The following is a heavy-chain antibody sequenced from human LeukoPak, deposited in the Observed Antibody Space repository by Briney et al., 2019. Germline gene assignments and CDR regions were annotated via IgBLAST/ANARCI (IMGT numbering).Heavy chain of an antibody. D-gene: IGHD3-22*01. Sequence: PSETLSLTCTVSGGSISSGDYYWSRIRQPPGKGLEWIGYIYYSGSTYYNPSLKSRVTISVDTSKSQFSLKLSSVTAGDTAVYYCARGPMRGWFDPWGQGTLVTVSS. J-gene: IGHJ5*02. CDR3: ARGPMRGWFDP. CDR1: GGSISSGDYY. CDR2: IYYSGST. V-gene: IGHV4-30-4*08.